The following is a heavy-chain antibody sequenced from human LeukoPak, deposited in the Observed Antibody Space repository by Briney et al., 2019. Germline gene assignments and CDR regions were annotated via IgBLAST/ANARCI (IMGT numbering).Heavy chain of an antibody. CDR3: AHVNYDYVWGSYSLFDY. D-gene: IGHD3-16*01. CDR1: GFSLSTSGVG. V-gene: IGHV2-5*02. CDR2: IYWDDDK. J-gene: IGHJ4*02. Sequence: ESGPTLVKPTQTLTLTCTFSGFSLSTSGVGVGWIRQPPGKALEWLALIYWDDDKHYSSSLKSRLTITKGTSKNQVVLTMTNMDPVDTATYYCAHVNYDYVWGSYSLFDYWGQGTLVTVSS.